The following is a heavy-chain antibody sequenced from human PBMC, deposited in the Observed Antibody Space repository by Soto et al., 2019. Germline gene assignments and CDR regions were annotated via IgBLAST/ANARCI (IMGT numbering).Heavy chain of an antibody. CDR2: IIPIFGTA. CDR3: ARDGGYCISTNCYYYYGMDV. CDR1: GGTFSSYA. J-gene: IGHJ6*02. Sequence: SVKVSCKASGGTFSSYAISWVRQAPGQGLEWMGGIIPIFGTANYAQKFQGRVTITADESTSTAYMELSSLRSEDTAVYYCARDGGYCISTNCYYYYGMDVWGQGTTVTVSS. D-gene: IGHD2-2*01. V-gene: IGHV1-69*13.